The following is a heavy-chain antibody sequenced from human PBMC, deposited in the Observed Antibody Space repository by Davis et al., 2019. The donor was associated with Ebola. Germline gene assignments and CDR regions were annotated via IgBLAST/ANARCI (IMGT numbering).Heavy chain of an antibody. V-gene: IGHV4-59*01. CDR2: IYYSGGT. J-gene: IGHJ6*02. Sequence: SETLSLTCTVSGGSISSYYWSWIRQPPGKGLEWIGYIYYSGGTNYNPSLKSRVTISVDTSKNQFSLKLSSVTAADTAVYYCARGKYYYGMDVWGQGTTVTVSS. CDR3: ARGKYYYGMDV. CDR1: GGSISSYY.